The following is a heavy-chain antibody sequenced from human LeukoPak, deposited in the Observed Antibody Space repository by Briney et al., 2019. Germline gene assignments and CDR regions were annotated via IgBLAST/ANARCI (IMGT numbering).Heavy chain of an antibody. J-gene: IGHJ3*02. CDR1: GYTFTGYY. CDR2: ISTYNGNT. Sequence: GASVKVSCKASGYTFTGYYMHWVRQAPGQGLEWMGWISTYNGNTNYAQKLQGRATMTTHTSTSTAYMELSRLRSDDTAVYYCARDRYCSSASCYLGSAFDIWGQGTMVTVSS. D-gene: IGHD2-2*01. CDR3: ARDRYCSSASCYLGSAFDI. V-gene: IGHV1-18*04.